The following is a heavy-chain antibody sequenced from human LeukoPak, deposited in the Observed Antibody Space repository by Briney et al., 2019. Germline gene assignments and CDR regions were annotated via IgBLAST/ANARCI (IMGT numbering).Heavy chain of an antibody. D-gene: IGHD1-26*01. CDR2: MSSRGSGSNR. Sequence: GGSLRLSCGASGVTLRSYDMSWARQARGKGGEGGSGMSSRGSGSNRYYADSVKGRFTISRDSSKNTLFLHMNTLRAEDTAIYYCAKDRTVGASYWYFDLWGRGTLVTVSS. V-gene: IGHV3-23*01. CDR1: GVTLRSYD. J-gene: IGHJ2*01. CDR3: AKDRTVGASYWYFDL.